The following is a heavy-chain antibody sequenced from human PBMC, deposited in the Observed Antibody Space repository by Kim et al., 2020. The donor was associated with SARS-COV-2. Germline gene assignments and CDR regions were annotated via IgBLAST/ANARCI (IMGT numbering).Heavy chain of an antibody. CDR3: ARSFCSGGSCYYNRPFDY. J-gene: IGHJ4*02. D-gene: IGHD2-15*01. Sequence: SETLSLTCKVSGGSINNYYWNWIRQSPGKGLEWIGYIYSSGNTNYNPSLERRVTITVDTPRNQFSLSLTSVTAADTAVYYCARSFCSGGSCYYNRPFDYWGLGTLVTVSP. V-gene: IGHV4-4*08. CDR2: IYSSGNT. CDR1: GGSINNYY.